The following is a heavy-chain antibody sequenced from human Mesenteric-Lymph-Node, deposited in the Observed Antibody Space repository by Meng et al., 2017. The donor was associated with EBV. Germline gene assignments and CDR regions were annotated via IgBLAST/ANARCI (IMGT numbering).Heavy chain of an antibody. CDR3: AGPVDYYDSSGTYFDY. Sequence: QGAGPGRVRPAETLSLTCTVSGASIGMSSYDWGWIRQPPGKGLDWIGTIYYSGTTYYNPSLRSRVTISVDTSKNHFSLELSSVTAADTAVYFCAGPVDYYDSSGTYFDYWGQGILVTVSS. J-gene: IGHJ4*02. D-gene: IGHD3-22*01. CDR1: GASIGMSSYD. CDR2: IYYSGTT. V-gene: IGHV4-39*02.